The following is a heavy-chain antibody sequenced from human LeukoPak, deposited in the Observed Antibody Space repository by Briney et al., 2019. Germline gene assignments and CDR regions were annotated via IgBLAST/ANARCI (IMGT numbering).Heavy chain of an antibody. V-gene: IGHV4-39*07. Sequence: SETLSLTCTVSGDSVSSSSYYWGWIRQPPGKGLEWIGNIYYTGNTDYNPSLKSRVTMSVDTSKNQFSLRLSSVTAADTAVYYCARVSGVLATMHFDYWGQGTLVTVSS. D-gene: IGHD2-2*01. CDR3: ARVSGVLATMHFDY. J-gene: IGHJ4*02. CDR1: GDSVSSSSYY. CDR2: IYYTGNT.